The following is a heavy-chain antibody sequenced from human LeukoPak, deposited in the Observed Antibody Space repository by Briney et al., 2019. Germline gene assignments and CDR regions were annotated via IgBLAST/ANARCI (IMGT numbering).Heavy chain of an antibody. CDR2: IRSKANSYAT. J-gene: IGHJ4*02. D-gene: IGHD3-16*02. CDR1: GFTFSGSA. Sequence: GGSLRLSCAASGFTFSGSAMHWVRQASGKGLEWVGRIRSKANSYATAYAASVKGRFTISRDDSKNTAYLQMNSLKTEDTAVYYCTRKPQCNDYVWGSYRWRYFDYWGQGTLVTVSS. V-gene: IGHV3-73*01. CDR3: TRKPQCNDYVWGSYRWRYFDY.